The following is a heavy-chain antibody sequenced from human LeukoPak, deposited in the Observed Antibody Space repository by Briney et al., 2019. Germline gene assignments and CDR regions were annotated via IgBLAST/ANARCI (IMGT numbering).Heavy chain of an antibody. CDR3: AIGSSTSCYDY. J-gene: IGHJ4*02. Sequence: PGGSLRLSCAASGFTFSSYSMNWVRQAPGKGLEWVSSISSSSSYIYYADSVKGRFTISRDNAKNSLYLQMNGLRAEDTAVYYCAIGSSTSCYDYWGQGTLVTVSS. V-gene: IGHV3-21*01. D-gene: IGHD2-2*01. CDR2: ISSSSSYI. CDR1: GFTFSSYS.